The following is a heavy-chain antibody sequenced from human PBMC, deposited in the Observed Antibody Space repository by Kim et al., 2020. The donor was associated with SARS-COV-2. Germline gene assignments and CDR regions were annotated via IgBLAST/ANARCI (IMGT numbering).Heavy chain of an antibody. D-gene: IGHD3-22*01. J-gene: IGHJ4*02. CDR3: ARRGGSVEVVNTRLFTY. Sequence: GGSLRLSCAASGFTFSSYGMNWVRQAPGKGLEWVSYINGGSNKIYYADSVKGRFTISRDNGKDSLYLEMNSLRDEDTGIYYCARRGGSVEVVNTRLFTYWGQGTLVTVSS. CDR1: GFTFSSYG. CDR2: INGGSNKI. V-gene: IGHV3-48*02.